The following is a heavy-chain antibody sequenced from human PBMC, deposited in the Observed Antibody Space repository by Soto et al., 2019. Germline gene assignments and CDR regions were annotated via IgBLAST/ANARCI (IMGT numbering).Heavy chain of an antibody. CDR3: AKVSSSWYAGFFDL. D-gene: IGHD6-13*01. CDR2: ISNDGSNK. J-gene: IGHJ4*02. CDR1: GFSFSTYG. Sequence: PGGSLRLSCAASGFSFSTYGMHWVRQAPGKGLEWVAFISNDGSNKYYADSVKGRFTISRDNSKNTLYLQMNSLRAEDTAVYYCAKVSSSWYAGFFDLWGQGTLVTVSS. V-gene: IGHV3-30*18.